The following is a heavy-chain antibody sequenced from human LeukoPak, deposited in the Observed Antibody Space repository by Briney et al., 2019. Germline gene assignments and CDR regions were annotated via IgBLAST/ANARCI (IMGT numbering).Heavy chain of an antibody. CDR2: IYYSGST. J-gene: IGHJ4*02. CDR1: GVSISSSSYY. CDR3: ARLSLELGLGY. Sequence: PSETLSLTCTVSGVSISSSSYYWGWIRQPPGKGLEWIGSIYYSGSTYYNPSLKSRVTISVDTSKNQFSLKLSSVTAADTAVYYCARLSLELGLGYWGQGTLVTVSS. D-gene: IGHD1-7*01. V-gene: IGHV4-39*01.